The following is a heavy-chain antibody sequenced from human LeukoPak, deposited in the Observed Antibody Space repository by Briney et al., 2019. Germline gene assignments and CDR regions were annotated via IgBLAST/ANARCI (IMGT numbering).Heavy chain of an antibody. CDR3: AIMTTWLLDY. CDR1: GGSFSGYY. J-gene: IGHJ4*02. Sequence: SETLSLTCAVSGGSFSGYYWSWIRQPPGKGLEWTGEINHSGSTNYNPSLKSRVTISVDTSKNQFSLKLSSVTAADTAVYYGAIMTTWLLDYGGQGTLVTVSS. CDR2: INHSGST. D-gene: IGHD4-11*01. V-gene: IGHV4-34*01.